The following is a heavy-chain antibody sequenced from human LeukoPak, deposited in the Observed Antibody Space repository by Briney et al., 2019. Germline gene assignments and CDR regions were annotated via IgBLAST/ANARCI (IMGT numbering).Heavy chain of an antibody. CDR1: GFTFSDYH. D-gene: IGHD3-3*01. V-gene: IGHV3-11*01. CDR3: ARGRDFWNGSRYHYYYMDV. J-gene: IGHJ6*03. CDR2: ITGGGNAV. Sequence: GGSLRLSCAASGFTFSDYHMNWIRQAPGKGLEWVSNITGGGNAVYYADSVKGRFTISRDNAKNSLYLQMNSLRAEDTAVYYCARGRDFWNGSRYHYYYMDVWGKGTTVSVS.